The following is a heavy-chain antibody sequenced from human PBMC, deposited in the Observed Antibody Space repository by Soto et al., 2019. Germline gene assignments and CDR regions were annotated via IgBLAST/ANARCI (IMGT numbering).Heavy chain of an antibody. CDR1: GGSISGYY. CDR2: VYSSGST. J-gene: IGHJ5*02. CDR3: ARVQHSSGSYRWFDP. V-gene: IGHV4-4*07. D-gene: IGHD6-19*01. Sequence: QVQLQESGPGLVKPSGTLSLTCTVSGGSISGYYWSWIRQPAGKGLGYIGRVYSSGSTNYSPSLNSRVSMSVDTSQNQFSLKLSSVTAADTAVYFCARVQHSSGSYRWFDPWGQGTLVTVSS.